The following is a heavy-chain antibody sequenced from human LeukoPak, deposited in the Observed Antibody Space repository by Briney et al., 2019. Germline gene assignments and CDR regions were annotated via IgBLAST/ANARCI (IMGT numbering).Heavy chain of an antibody. J-gene: IGHJ6*03. V-gene: IGHV4-4*07. CDR2: IYTSGST. CDR1: GGSISSYY. CDR3: ARGQMVRGVSFKYYYYYYYMDV. Sequence: PSETLSPTCTVSGGSISSYYWSWIRQPAGKGLEWIGRIYTSGSTNYNPSLKSRVTISVDTSKNQFSLKLSSVTAADTAVYYCARGQMVRGVSFKYYYYYYYMDVWGKGTTVTVSS. D-gene: IGHD3-10*01.